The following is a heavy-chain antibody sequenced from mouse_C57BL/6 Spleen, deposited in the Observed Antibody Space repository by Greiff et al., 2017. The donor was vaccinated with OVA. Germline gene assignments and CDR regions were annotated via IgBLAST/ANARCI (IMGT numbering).Heavy chain of an antibody. CDR1: GYTFTSYW. D-gene: IGHD2-3*01. V-gene: IGHV1-72*01. J-gene: IGHJ2*01. Sequence: QVQLKQPGAELVKPGASVKLSCKASGYTFTSYWMHWVKQRPGRGLEWIGRIDPNSGGTKYNEKFKSKATLTVDKPSSTAYMQLSSLTSEDSAVYYCARKRSILYYFDYWGQGTTLTVSS. CDR3: ARKRSILYYFDY. CDR2: IDPNSGGT.